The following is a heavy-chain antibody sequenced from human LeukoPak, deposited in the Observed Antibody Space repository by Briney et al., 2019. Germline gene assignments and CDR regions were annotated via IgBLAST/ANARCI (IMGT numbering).Heavy chain of an antibody. CDR1: GFPFSSYW. Sequence: PGGSLRLSCAASGFPFSSYWMTWVRQTPGKGLEWVANIKHDGSDAYYADSVSGRLTVSRDNSKNTLYLQMNSLRAEDTAVYYCAKDRGDVDLQYFDSWGQGTLVTVSS. D-gene: IGHD3-10*01. V-gene: IGHV3-7*03. J-gene: IGHJ4*02. CDR3: AKDRGDVDLQYFDS. CDR2: IKHDGSDA.